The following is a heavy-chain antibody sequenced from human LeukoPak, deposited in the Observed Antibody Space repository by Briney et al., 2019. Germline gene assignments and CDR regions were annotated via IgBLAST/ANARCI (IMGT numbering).Heavy chain of an antibody. CDR2: ISSSSSYI. D-gene: IGHD3-9*01. CDR3: ARDNDLLRYFDWPLDY. CDR1: GFTFSSYS. J-gene: IGHJ4*02. V-gene: IGHV3-21*01. Sequence: GRSLRLSCAASGFTFSSYSMNWVRQAPGKGLEWVSSISSSSSYIYYADSVKGRFTISRDNAKNSLYLQMNSLGAEDTAVYYCARDNDLLRYFDWPLDYWGQGTLVTVSS.